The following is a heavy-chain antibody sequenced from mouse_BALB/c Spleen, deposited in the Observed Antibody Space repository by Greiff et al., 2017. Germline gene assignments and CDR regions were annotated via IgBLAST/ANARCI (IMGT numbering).Heavy chain of an antibody. CDR3: VSLYDGYYWYFDV. CDR1: GFTFNTYA. D-gene: IGHD2-3*01. V-gene: IGHV10-1*02. J-gene: IGHJ1*01. CDR2: IRSKSNNYAT. Sequence: EVMLVESGGGLVQPKGSLKLSCAASGFTFNTYAMNWVRQAPGKGLEWVARIRSKSNNYATYYADSVKDRFTISRDDSQSMLYLQMNNLKTEDTAMYYCVSLYDGYYWYFDVWGAGTTVTVSS.